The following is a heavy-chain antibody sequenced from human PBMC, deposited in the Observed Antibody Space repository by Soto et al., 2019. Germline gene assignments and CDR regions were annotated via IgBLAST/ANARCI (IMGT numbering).Heavy chain of an antibody. J-gene: IGHJ4*02. Sequence: EVQLLESGGGLVQPGGSLRLSCAASGLTISNYPMSWVRQAPGKGLDWVSGISGSGDRTYYGDSAKGRFTISKDISKNSLSLQLDSLGVEDTAVYFCVKDDGGYPSTAPHWGQGTLVTVSS. CDR1: GLTISNYP. V-gene: IGHV3-23*01. CDR2: ISGSGDRT. D-gene: IGHD3-22*01. CDR3: VKDDGGYPSTAPH.